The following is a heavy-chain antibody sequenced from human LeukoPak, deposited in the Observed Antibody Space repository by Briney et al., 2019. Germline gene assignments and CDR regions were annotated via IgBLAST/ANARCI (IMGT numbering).Heavy chain of an antibody. CDR2: ISYDGSNK. D-gene: IGHD3-3*01. V-gene: IGHV3-30-3*01. CDR1: GFTFSSYA. J-gene: IGHJ6*04. Sequence: GGSLRLSCAASGFTFSSYAMHWVRQAPGKGLEWVAVISYDGSNKYYADSVKGRFTISRDNSKNTLYLQMNSLRAEDTAVYYCARDPQLYYDFARMDVWGKGTTVTVSS. CDR3: ARDPQLYYDFARMDV.